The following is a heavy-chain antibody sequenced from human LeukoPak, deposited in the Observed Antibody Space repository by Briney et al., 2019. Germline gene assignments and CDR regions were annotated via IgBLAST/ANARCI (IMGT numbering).Heavy chain of an antibody. CDR3: VRDGDSYGFDY. CDR1: GGSISGYY. Sequence: SEILSLTCAVYGGSISGYYWSWIRPPPGEGVEWVGEINHSGSTNYNPSLKSRVTISVDTSKNQFSLKLSSVTAADTAVYYCVRDGDSYGFDYWGQGTLVTVSS. J-gene: IGHJ4*02. D-gene: IGHD5-18*01. CDR2: INHSGST. V-gene: IGHV4-34*01.